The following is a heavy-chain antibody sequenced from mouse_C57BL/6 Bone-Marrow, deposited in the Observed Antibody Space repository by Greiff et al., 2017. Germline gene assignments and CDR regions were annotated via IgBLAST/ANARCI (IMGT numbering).Heavy chain of an antibody. CDR2: IHPNSGST. J-gene: IGHJ2*01. Sequence: QVQLQQSGAELVKPGASVKLSCKASGYTFTSYWMHWVKQRPGQGLEWIGMIHPNSGSTNYNEKFKSKATLTVDKSSNTAYMQLSSLTSEDSAVYYCARWGDYYGSSPYYFDYWGQGTTLTVSS. V-gene: IGHV1-64*01. CDR1: GYTFTSYW. D-gene: IGHD1-1*01. CDR3: ARWGDYYGSSPYYFDY.